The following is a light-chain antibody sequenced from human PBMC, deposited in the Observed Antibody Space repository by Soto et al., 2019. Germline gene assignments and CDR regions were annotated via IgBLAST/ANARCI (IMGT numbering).Light chain of an antibody. V-gene: IGLV1-44*01. CDR3: AVWDDSLNGYV. CDR2: SNN. Sequence: QSVLTQPPSASGTPGQRVIISCSGSSSNIGSNTVNWYQQLPGAAPKLLIQSNNQRPSGVPDRFSGSQSGTSASLAISGLQSEDEAAYYCAVWDDSLNGYVFGTGTKVTVL. CDR1: SSNIGSNT. J-gene: IGLJ1*01.